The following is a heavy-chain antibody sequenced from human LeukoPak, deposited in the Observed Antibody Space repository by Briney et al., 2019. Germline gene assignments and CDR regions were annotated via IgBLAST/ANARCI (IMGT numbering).Heavy chain of an antibody. CDR3: ARVDTAMVGYFDY. D-gene: IGHD5-18*01. CDR2: IKAGNGDT. J-gene: IGHJ4*02. V-gene: IGHV1-3*01. Sequence: RQAPGQRLEWMGWIKAGNGDTQYSQNLQGRVTITRDTSASTAYMELSSLRSEDTAVYFCARVDTAMVGYFDYWGQGTLVTVSS.